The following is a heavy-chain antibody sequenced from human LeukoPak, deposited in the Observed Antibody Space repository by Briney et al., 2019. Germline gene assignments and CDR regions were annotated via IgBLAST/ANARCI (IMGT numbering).Heavy chain of an antibody. J-gene: IGHJ6*02. CDR1: GFTFSDYY. CDR3: ARDHDIVVVPALSYYGMDV. Sequence: GGSLRLSCAASGFTFSDYYMSWIRQAPGKGLEWVSYISSSGSTIYYADSVKGRFTSSRDNAKNSLYLQMNSLRAEDTAVYYCARDHDIVVVPALSYYGMDVWGQGTTVTVSS. D-gene: IGHD2-2*01. CDR2: ISSSGSTI. V-gene: IGHV3-11*01.